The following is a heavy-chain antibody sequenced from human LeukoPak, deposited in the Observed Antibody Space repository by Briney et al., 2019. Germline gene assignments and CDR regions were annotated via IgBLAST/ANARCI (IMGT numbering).Heavy chain of an antibody. CDR2: ISAHNGNT. J-gene: IGHJ4*02. D-gene: IGHD3-3*01. CDR3: ARVRDFWSGLGAFDY. Sequence: ASVKVSCKASGYTFTSYGISWVRQAPGQGLEWMGWISAHNGNTNYAQKLQGRVTMNTDTSTSTAYMELRSLRSDDTAVYYCARVRDFWSGLGAFDYWGQGTLVTVSS. CDR1: GYTFTSYG. V-gene: IGHV1-18*01.